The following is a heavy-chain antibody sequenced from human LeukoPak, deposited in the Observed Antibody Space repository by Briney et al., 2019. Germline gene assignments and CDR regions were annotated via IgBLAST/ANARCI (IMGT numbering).Heavy chain of an antibody. CDR2: IYYSGST. Sequence: TSETLSLTCTVSGGSISSGGYYWTWIRQHPGKGLEWIGYIYYSGSTYCNPSLKSRVTISVDTSKNQFSLRLSSVTAADTAVYYCARGWFGESYFNYWGQGTLVAVSS. CDR1: GGSISSGGYY. D-gene: IGHD3-10*01. CDR3: ARGWFGESYFNY. J-gene: IGHJ4*02. V-gene: IGHV4-31*03.